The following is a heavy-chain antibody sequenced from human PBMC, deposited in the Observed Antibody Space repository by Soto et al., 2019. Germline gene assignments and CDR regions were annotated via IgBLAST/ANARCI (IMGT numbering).Heavy chain of an antibody. CDR3: ARSSGGNFGIIIEGSNWFDP. CDR2: INPHGGST. Sequence: QVQLVQSGAEVKRPGASVKVSCKAPGDTFTSYYLNWVRQAPGQGLEWMGVINPHGGSTKYAQKFQGRITRTKGTSRSTVDKELSSPRSDDTAIDYWARSSGGNFGIIIEGSNWFDPWGQGTLVTVSS. J-gene: IGHJ5*02. CDR1: GDTFTSYY. D-gene: IGHD3-3*01. V-gene: IGHV1-46*01.